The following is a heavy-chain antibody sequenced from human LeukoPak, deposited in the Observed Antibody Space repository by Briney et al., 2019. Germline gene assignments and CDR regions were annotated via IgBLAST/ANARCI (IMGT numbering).Heavy chain of an antibody. CDR1: GGSISSSTYY. V-gene: IGHV4-61*01. CDR3: ARVEVGDNYNYYYYMDV. CDR2: IYYSGST. D-gene: IGHD1-26*01. Sequence: SETLSLTCTVSGGSISSSTYYWTWIRQPPGKGLEWIGYIYYSGSTNYNPSLKSRVTISLDTSKNQFSLRLSSVTAADTAVYYCARVEVGDNYNYYYYMDVWGKGTTVTVSS. J-gene: IGHJ6*03.